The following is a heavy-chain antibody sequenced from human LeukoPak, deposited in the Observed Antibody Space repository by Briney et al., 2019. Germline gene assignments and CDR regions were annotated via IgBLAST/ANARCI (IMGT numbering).Heavy chain of an antibody. J-gene: IGHJ5*02. Sequence: GGSLRLSYAASGFTFSSFAMNWVRQAPGKGLEWVSTMSGDATSTYYADSVKGRFTISRDNSKNTLYLQMNSLRAEDTAVYYCAKRTSGSSWYSSDPWGQGTLVTVSS. CDR3: AKRTSGSSWYSSDP. CDR1: GFTFSSFA. CDR2: MSGDATST. V-gene: IGHV3-23*01. D-gene: IGHD6-13*01.